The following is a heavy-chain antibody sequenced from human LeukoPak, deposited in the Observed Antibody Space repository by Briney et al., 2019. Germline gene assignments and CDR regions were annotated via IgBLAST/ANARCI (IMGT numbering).Heavy chain of an antibody. V-gene: IGHV3-66*01. CDR1: GFTFSDYY. CDR2: IYSGGST. CDR3: ARDSRRILPSD. J-gene: IGHJ4*02. Sequence: GGSLRLSCAASGFTFSDYYMSWVRQAPGKGLEWVSVIYSGGSTYYADSVKGRFTISRDNSKNTLYLQMNSLRAEDTAVYYCARDSRRILPSDWGQGTLVTVSS. D-gene: IGHD2-15*01.